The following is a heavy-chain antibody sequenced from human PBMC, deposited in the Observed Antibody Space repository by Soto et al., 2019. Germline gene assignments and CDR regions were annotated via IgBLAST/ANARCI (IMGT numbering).Heavy chain of an antibody. Sequence: SVKVSCKASGGTFSSYAISWVRQAPGQGLEWMGGIIPIFGTANYAQKFQGRVTITADESTSTAYMELSSLRSEDTAVYYCAREKPSTFYGSGGKFCMDVWGQGTTVTVSS. D-gene: IGHD3-10*01. J-gene: IGHJ6*02. CDR3: AREKPSTFYGSGGKFCMDV. V-gene: IGHV1-69*13. CDR1: GGTFSSYA. CDR2: IIPIFGTA.